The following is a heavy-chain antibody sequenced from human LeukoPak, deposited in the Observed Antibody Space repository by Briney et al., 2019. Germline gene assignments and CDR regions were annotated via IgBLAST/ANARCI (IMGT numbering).Heavy chain of an antibody. D-gene: IGHD5-18*01. Sequence: GGSLRLSCAASGFTFDSYGMHWVRQAPAKGLEWVAVIWYDGSNKYYADSVKGRFTISRDNSKSTLYLQMNSLRVDDTAVYYCATRGFNYGDLDYWGQGTLVTVSS. V-gene: IGHV3-33*01. CDR1: GFTFDSYG. CDR3: ATRGFNYGDLDY. CDR2: IWYDGSNK. J-gene: IGHJ4*02.